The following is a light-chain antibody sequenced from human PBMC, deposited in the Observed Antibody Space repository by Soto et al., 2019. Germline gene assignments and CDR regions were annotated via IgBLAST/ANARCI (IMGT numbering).Light chain of an antibody. CDR3: QQYGSSGT. Sequence: DIVLTPSPPTLSLSPGERATLSCRASQAVSSNYLAWYQQKPGQAPRLLIYGASNRATGIPDRFSGSGSGTDFTLTISRLEPEDFAVYYCQQYGSSGTFGQGTKVDIK. CDR2: GAS. V-gene: IGKV3-20*01. CDR1: QAVSSNY. J-gene: IGKJ1*01.